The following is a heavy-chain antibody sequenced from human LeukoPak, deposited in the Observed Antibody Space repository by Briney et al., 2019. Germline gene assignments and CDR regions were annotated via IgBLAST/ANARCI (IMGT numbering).Heavy chain of an antibody. V-gene: IGHV3-23*01. D-gene: IGHD6-6*01. CDR3: ARSALDSSSSGDY. J-gene: IGHJ4*02. Sequence: LAGGSLRLSCAASGFTFSSYAMSWVRQAPGKGLEWVSAVSGSSGSTYYADSVKGRFTISRDNSKNTLYLQMNSLRAEDTAVYYCARSALDSSSSGDYWGQATLVTVCS. CDR1: GFTFSSYA. CDR2: VSGSSGST.